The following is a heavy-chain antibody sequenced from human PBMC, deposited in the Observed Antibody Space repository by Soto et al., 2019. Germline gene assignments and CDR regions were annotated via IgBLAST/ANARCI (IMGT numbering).Heavy chain of an antibody. Sequence: SEARWLRWRGSGGLRSRCCEYGGWIREPPGKGLEWIASIYYSGSTYYNPSLQSRVTISVDTSKNQFSLKLSSVTAADTAAYYWSRRRLAYGGYYYAMDVLCQCTTVT. D-gene: IGHD4-17*01. V-gene: IGHV4-39*01. CDR3: SRRRLAYGGYYYAMDV. J-gene: IGHJ6*02. CDR2: IYYSGST. CDR1: GGLRSRCCEY.